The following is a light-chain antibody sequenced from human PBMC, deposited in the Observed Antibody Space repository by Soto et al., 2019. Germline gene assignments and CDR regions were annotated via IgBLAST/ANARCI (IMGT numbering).Light chain of an antibody. CDR2: AAS. Sequence: DIQMTQSPSSLSASVGDRVTITCRASQIISSHLNWYQQKPGKAPKLLIYAASSLQSGVPSRFSGSGSGTDFTLTISSLQPEDFATYYCQQSYSTPYTFGQGTKLEIK. CDR3: QQSYSTPYT. J-gene: IGKJ2*01. V-gene: IGKV1-39*01. CDR1: QIISSH.